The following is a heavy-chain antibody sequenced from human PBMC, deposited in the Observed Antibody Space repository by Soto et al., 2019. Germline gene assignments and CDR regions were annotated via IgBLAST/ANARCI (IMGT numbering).Heavy chain of an antibody. CDR2: IYYSGST. V-gene: IGHV4-31*03. CDR1: GGSISSGGYY. J-gene: IGHJ6*02. D-gene: IGHD3-22*01. CDR3: ARGVPDYYDSSGYYSGQRTNYYYYGMDV. Sequence: SETLSLTCTVSGGSISSGGYYWSWIRQHPGKGLEWIGYIYYSGSTYYNPSLKSRVTISVDTSKNQFSLKLSSVTAADTAVYYCARGVPDYYDSSGYYSGQRTNYYYYGMDVWGQGTTVTGS.